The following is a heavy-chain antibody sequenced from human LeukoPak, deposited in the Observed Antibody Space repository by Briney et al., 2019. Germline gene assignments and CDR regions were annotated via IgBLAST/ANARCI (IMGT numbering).Heavy chain of an antibody. D-gene: IGHD2-15*01. CDR1: GFTFSSYS. Sequence: GGSLRLSCAASGFTFSSYSMNWVRQAPGKGLEWVSAISSSSSNIYYADSVKGRFTISRDNAKNSPYLQMNMLTAEATACYYWASITVSRAACVPWGEGTVVSVSS. V-gene: IGHV3-21*01. CDR3: ASITVSRAACVP. J-gene: IGHJ5*02. CDR2: ISSSSSNI.